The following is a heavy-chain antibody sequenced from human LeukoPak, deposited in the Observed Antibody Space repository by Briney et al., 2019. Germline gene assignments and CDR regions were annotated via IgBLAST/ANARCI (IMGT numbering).Heavy chain of an antibody. J-gene: IGHJ4*02. CDR2: IYYSGST. Sequence: PSETLSLTXTVSGGSISSSSYYWGWIRQPPGKGLEWIGSIYYSGSTYYNPSLKSRVTISVDTSKNQFSLKLSSVTAADTAVYYCASIPPPHYDISMDYWGQGTLVTVSS. CDR3: ASIPPPHYDISMDY. V-gene: IGHV4-39*01. D-gene: IGHD3-16*01. CDR1: GGSISSSSYY.